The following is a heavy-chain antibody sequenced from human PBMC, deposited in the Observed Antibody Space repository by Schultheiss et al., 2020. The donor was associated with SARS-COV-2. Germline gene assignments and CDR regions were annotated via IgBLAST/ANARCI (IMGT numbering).Heavy chain of an antibody. Sequence: LRLSCTVSGGSISSGDYYWSWIRQPPGKGLEWIGYIYYSGSTYYNPSLKSRVTISVDTSKNQFSLKLSSVTAADTAVYYCAREIMAPRGLQYGMDVWGQGTTVTVSS. J-gene: IGHJ6*02. D-gene: IGHD4-11*01. CDR2: IYYSGST. CDR1: GGSISSGDYY. CDR3: AREIMAPRGLQYGMDV. V-gene: IGHV4-30-4*01.